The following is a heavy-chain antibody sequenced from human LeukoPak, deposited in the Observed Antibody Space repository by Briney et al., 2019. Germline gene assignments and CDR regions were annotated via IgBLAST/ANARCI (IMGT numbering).Heavy chain of an antibody. Sequence: GGSLRLSCAASGFTLSDYYMTWMRQAPGEGLEWVSFISASGSTVYYADFVKGRFTISKDNAKNSLYLQMNSLRAEDTAVYYCVREGLYSGYEWYWGQGTLVTVSS. CDR1: GFTLSDYY. D-gene: IGHD5-12*01. CDR3: VREGLYSGYEWY. V-gene: IGHV3-11*04. CDR2: ISASGSTV. J-gene: IGHJ4*02.